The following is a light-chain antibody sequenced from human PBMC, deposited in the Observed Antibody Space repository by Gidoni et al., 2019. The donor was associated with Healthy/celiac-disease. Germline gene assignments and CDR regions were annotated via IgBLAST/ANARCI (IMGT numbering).Light chain of an antibody. CDR1: QSVSSS. CDR3: QQRSNWPRPLT. J-gene: IGKJ4*01. CDR2: DAS. Sequence: IVLTQSPATLSLSPGERATLSCRASQSVSSSLAWYQPKPGQAPRLLIYDASNRATGIPAMFSGSGSVTDFTLTISSLEPEDFAVYYWQQRSNWPRPLTFGGGTKVEIK. V-gene: IGKV3-11*01.